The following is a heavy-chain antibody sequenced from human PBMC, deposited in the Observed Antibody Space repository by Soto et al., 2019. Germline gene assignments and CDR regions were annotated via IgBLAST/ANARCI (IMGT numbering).Heavy chain of an antibody. CDR1: GGTSRSLS. CDR2: ITPLFGIP. Sequence: QVQLVQSGAEVKKPGSSVKGSCKASGGTSRSLSITWVRQAPGQGLEWMGGITPLFGIPNYPQKFQGRLTITADKSTGTSYLELSSLRSEDTAVYYCARDTHSAGGWFDTWGRGTLVTVSS. D-gene: IGHD2-15*01. J-gene: IGHJ5*02. V-gene: IGHV1-69*17. CDR3: ARDTHSAGGWFDT.